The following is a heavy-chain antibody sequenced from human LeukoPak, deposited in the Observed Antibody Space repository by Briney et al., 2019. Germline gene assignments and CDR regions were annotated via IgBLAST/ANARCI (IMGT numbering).Heavy chain of an antibody. CDR2: IKQDGSEK. D-gene: IGHD3-10*01. Sequence: GEPLRHSFSVSGFTFSGNWMGWVRQAPGKEQKWVANIKQDGSEKYYVDSAKGRFTISRDNAKNSLYLQVNSPRDEDTAVYYCARQGLWFGSFDSWGHGTLVIVSS. J-gene: IGHJ4*01. CDR1: GFTFSGNW. V-gene: IGHV3-7*02. CDR3: ARQGLWFGSFDS.